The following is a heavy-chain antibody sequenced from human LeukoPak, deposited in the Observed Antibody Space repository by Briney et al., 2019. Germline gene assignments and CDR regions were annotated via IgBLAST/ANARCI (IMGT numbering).Heavy chain of an antibody. CDR1: GFTFDDYG. V-gene: IGHV3-20*04. Sequence: PGGSLRLSCAASGFTFDDYGMSWVRQAPGKGLEWVSGINWNGGSTGYADSVKGRFTISRDNAKNSLYLQMNSLRAEDTALYYCARPYYYDSSGGGSYYFDYWGQGTLVTVSS. J-gene: IGHJ4*02. CDR3: ARPYYYDSSGGGSYYFDY. D-gene: IGHD3-22*01. CDR2: INWNGGST.